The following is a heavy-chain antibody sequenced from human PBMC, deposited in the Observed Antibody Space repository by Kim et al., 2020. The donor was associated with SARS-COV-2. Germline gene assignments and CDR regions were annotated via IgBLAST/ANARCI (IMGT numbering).Heavy chain of an antibody. V-gene: IGHV4-61*01. CDR1: GGSVSSGSYY. CDR2: FYYSGST. J-gene: IGHJ4*02. Sequence: SETLSLTCTVSGGSVSSGSYYWSWIRQPPGKGLEWLGYFYYSGSTNYNPSLKSRVTISVDTSKNQFSLKLSSVTAADTAVYYCARVMGVAGSRNVNDYWGQGTLVTVSS. D-gene: IGHD6-19*01. CDR3: ARVMGVAGSRNVNDY.